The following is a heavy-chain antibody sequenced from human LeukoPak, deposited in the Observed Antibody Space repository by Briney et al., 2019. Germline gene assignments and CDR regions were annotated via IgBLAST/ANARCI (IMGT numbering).Heavy chain of an antibody. CDR1: GFTFRDYY. V-gene: IGHV3-11*01. J-gene: IGHJ3*02. Sequence: GGSLRLSCAASGFTFRDYYMSWIRQAPGKGLEWVSYISSSGSTIYYADSVKGRFTISRDNSKNTLYLQMNSLRAEDTAVYYCARDPASTRSERYAFDIWGQGTVVTVSS. D-gene: IGHD1-1*01. CDR3: ARDPASTRSERYAFDI. CDR2: ISSSGSTI.